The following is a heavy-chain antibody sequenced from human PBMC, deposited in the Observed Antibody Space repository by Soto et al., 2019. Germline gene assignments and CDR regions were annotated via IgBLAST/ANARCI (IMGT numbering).Heavy chain of an antibody. CDR3: ATGLERAV. Sequence: EVLLLESGGGLVQPGGSLRLSCEASGFSFSSFAMNWVRQAPGKGLEWVSAIGDSGASTYYADSVQGRFTVSRDNSRNTLYLHLTSLRAGDTAVSYCATGLERAVWGNGATVSVSS. J-gene: IGHJ6*04. D-gene: IGHD6-19*01. V-gene: IGHV3-23*01. CDR1: GFSFSSFA. CDR2: IGDSGAST.